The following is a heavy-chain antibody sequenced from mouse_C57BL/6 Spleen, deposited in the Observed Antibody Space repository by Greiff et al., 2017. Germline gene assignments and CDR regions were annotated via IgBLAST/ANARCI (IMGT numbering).Heavy chain of an antibody. D-gene: IGHD6-5*01. CDR3: ARSYAPDY. V-gene: IGHV1-82*01. CDR1: GYAFSSSW. CDR2: IYPGDGDT. J-gene: IGHJ2*01. Sequence: QVQLKESGPELVKPGASVKISCKASGYAFSSSWMNWVKQRPGKGLEWIGRIYPGDGDTNYNGKFKGKATLTADKSSSTAYMQLSSLTSEDSAVYFCARSYAPDYWGQGTTLTVSS.